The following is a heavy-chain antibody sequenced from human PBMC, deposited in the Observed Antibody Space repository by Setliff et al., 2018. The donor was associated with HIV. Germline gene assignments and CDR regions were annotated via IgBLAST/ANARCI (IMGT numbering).Heavy chain of an antibody. Sequence: SETLSLTCSVSGASITSHNWSWIRQAAGKGLEWIGRIYTRRNTNYNPSLRSRVTMSVDTSKNQFSLKVTSVTAADTAVYYCTRDLWGDDYYYNNMDVWGKGTTVTVSS. J-gene: IGHJ6*03. D-gene: IGHD2-21*02. CDR1: GASITSHN. V-gene: IGHV4-4*07. CDR2: IYTRRNT. CDR3: TRDLWGDDYYYNNMDV.